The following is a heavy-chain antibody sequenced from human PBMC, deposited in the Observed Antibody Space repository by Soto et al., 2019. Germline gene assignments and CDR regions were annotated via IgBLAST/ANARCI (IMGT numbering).Heavy chain of an antibody. Sequence: GGSLRLSCAASGFTFSGYAMSWVRQAPGKGLEWVAVISFDGSNKYYADSVKGRFTISRDSSKNTLCLQMNSLRAEDTAVYYCAKDRTYGSGSYRLYYYGMDVWGQGTTVTVSS. D-gene: IGHD3-10*01. CDR1: GFTFSGYA. CDR3: AKDRTYGSGSYRLYYYGMDV. CDR2: ISFDGSNK. V-gene: IGHV3-30*18. J-gene: IGHJ6*02.